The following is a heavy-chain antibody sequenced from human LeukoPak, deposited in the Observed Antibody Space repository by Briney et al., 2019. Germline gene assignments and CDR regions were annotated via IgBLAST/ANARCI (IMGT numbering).Heavy chain of an antibody. J-gene: IGHJ4*02. Sequence: GGSLRLSCTASGFTFGDYAMTWVRQAPGKGLEWVGFIASETYGGTAEYAASVKGRFTISRDDSKSIAYLQMNSLTGEDTAVYYCARGGVFRYSGTSGDYWGQGILVTVSS. CDR3: ARGGVFRYSGTSGDY. D-gene: IGHD1-26*01. CDR1: GFTFGDYA. V-gene: IGHV3-49*04. CDR2: IASETYGGTA.